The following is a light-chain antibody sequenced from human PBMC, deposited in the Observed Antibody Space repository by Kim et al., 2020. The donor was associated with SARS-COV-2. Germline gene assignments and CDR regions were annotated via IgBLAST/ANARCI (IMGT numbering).Light chain of an antibody. J-gene: IGLJ3*02. CDR3: ASWDDSLGGWV. Sequence: GQRITISCSGGSSDIGNNTVNCYQQFPGTTPKLLIYSNTQRPSGVPDRFSGSKSGTSASLAITELQSEDEADYYCASWDDSLGGWVFGGGTQLTVL. CDR2: SNT. CDR1: SSDIGNNT. V-gene: IGLV1-44*01.